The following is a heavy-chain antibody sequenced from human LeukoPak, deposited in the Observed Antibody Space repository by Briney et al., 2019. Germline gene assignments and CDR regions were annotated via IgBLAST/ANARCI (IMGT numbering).Heavy chain of an antibody. CDR1: GFTFSRHD. D-gene: IGHD3-10*01. Sequence: GTSLRLSCAASGFTFSRHDMHWVRQAPGTGLEWVAVIWYDGSNKDYAGSVKGRFTISRDNSRNTVYLQMNGLRDDDTAIYYCASGAWYGSGSWGYWGQGTPVTVSS. CDR3: ASGAWYGSGSWGY. CDR2: IWYDGSNK. V-gene: IGHV3-33*01. J-gene: IGHJ4*02.